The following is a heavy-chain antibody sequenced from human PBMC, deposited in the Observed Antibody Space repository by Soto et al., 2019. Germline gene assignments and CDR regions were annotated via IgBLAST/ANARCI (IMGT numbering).Heavy chain of an antibody. J-gene: IGHJ5*02. D-gene: IGHD3-3*01. V-gene: IGHV1-8*01. CDR2: MNPNSGNT. CDR1: GYTFTSYD. CDR3: ARGITIFGVVIMWGWFDP. Sequence: QVQLVQSGAEVKKPGASVKVSCKASGYTFTSYDINWVRQATGQGLEWMGWMNPNSGNTGYAQKFQGRVTMTRNTSISTAYMELSSLRSEDMAVYYCARGITIFGVVIMWGWFDPWGQGTLVTVSS.